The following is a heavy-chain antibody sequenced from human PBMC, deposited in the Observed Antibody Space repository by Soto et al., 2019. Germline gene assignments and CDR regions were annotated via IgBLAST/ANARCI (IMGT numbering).Heavy chain of an antibody. V-gene: IGHV4-30-4*01. J-gene: IGHJ4*02. D-gene: IGHD3-22*01. CDR1: GGSISSGDYY. CDR2: IYYSGST. CDR3: ASNYYYDSSGHYSPQFDY. Sequence: SETLSLTCTVSGGSISSGDYYWSWIRQPPGKGLEWIGYIYYSGSTYYNPSLKSRVTISVDTSKNQFSLKLSSVTAADTAVYYCASNYYYDSSGHYSPQFDYWGQGTLVTVSS.